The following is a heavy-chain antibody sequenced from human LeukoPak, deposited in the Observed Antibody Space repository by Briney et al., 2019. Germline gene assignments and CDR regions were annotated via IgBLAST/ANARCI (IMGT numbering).Heavy chain of an antibody. CDR3: AKATGYLL. CDR1: GFTFSSYA. D-gene: IGHD1-14*01. J-gene: IGHJ4*02. V-gene: IGHV3-23*01. Sequence: GGSLRLSCAASGFTFSSYAMSWVRQAPGRGLEWVSTISNSDYSTYYADSVKGRFTISRANSENTLYLQMNNLRAEDTAVYYCAKATGYLLWGQGTLVTVSS. CDR2: ISNSDYST.